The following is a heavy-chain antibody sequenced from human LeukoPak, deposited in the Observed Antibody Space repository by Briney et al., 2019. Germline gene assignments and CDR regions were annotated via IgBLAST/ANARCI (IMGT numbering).Heavy chain of an antibody. D-gene: IGHD3-10*01. CDR3: ARDSTMVRGVIIASWYFDY. J-gene: IGHJ4*02. V-gene: IGHV1-46*01. CDR2: INPSGGST. Sequence: ASVKVSCKASGYTFTSYYMHWVRQAPGQGREWMGIINPSGGSTSYAQKFQGRVTMTRDTSTSTVYMELSSLRSEDTAVYYRARDSTMVRGVIIASWYFDYWGQGTLVTVSS. CDR1: GYTFTSYY.